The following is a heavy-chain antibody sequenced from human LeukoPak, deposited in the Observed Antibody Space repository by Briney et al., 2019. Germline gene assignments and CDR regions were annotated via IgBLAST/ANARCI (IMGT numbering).Heavy chain of an antibody. D-gene: IGHD3-10*01. Sequence: PSETLSLTCTVSGGSLSSVSYYWSWIRQPPGKGLEWIGYIYYSGTTNYNPSLKSRVTISVDTSKDQFSLKLSSVTAADTAVYYCARDGYYGVNWGQGTLVTASS. V-gene: IGHV4-61*01. J-gene: IGHJ4*02. CDR3: ARDGYYGVN. CDR2: IYYSGTT. CDR1: GGSLSSVSYY.